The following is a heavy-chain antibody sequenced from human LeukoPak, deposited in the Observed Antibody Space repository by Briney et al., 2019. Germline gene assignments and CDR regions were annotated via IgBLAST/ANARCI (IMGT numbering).Heavy chain of an antibody. Sequence: GGSLRLSCAASGFTFSSYEMNWVRQAPGKGLEWVSYISSFGSTIYYADSVKGRFTISRDNAKNPLYLQMNSLRAEDTAVYYCAREYNWNQFDYWGQGTLVTVSS. CDR2: ISSFGSTI. CDR1: GFTFSSYE. V-gene: IGHV3-48*03. J-gene: IGHJ4*02. CDR3: AREYNWNQFDY. D-gene: IGHD1-1*01.